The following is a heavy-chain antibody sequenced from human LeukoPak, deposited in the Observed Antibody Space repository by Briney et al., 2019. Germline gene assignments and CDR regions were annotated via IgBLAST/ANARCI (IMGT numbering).Heavy chain of an antibody. CDR1: GGSFSGYY. CDR2: INHSGST. Sequence: SETLSLTCAVYGGSFSGYYWSWIRQPPGKGLEWIGEINHSGSTNYNPSLKSRVTISVDTPKNQFSLKLSSVTAADTAVYYCARGRITMVRGPKGWFDPWGQGTLVTVSS. J-gene: IGHJ5*02. V-gene: IGHV4-34*01. CDR3: ARGRITMVRGPKGWFDP. D-gene: IGHD3-10*01.